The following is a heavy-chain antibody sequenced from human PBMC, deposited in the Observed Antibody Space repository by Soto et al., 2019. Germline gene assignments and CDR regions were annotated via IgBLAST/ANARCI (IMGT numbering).Heavy chain of an antibody. Sequence: LSLTCTVSGGSISSYYWSWIRQPPGKGLEWIGYIYYSGSTNYNPSLKSRVTISVDTSKNQFSLKLSSVTAADTAVYYCATLQLWPTSENYYYYGMDVWGQGTTVTVSS. CDR2: IYYSGST. CDR1: GGSISSYY. D-gene: IGHD5-18*01. J-gene: IGHJ6*02. V-gene: IGHV4-59*01. CDR3: ATLQLWPTSENYYYYGMDV.